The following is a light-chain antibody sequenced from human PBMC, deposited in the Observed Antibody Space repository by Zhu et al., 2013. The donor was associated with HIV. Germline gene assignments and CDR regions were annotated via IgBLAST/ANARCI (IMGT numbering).Light chain of an antibody. CDR2: GAF. Sequence: EILMTQSPATLSVSPGERVTLSCRASHSVSTKYLAWYQQKPGQAPRLLIYGAFNRATGIPDRFSGSGSGTEFTLTINSLQSEDFAVYYCQQYHNWPRTFGQGTKVEIK. J-gene: IGKJ1*01. V-gene: IGKV3D-15*01. CDR3: QQYHNWPRT. CDR1: HSVSTKY.